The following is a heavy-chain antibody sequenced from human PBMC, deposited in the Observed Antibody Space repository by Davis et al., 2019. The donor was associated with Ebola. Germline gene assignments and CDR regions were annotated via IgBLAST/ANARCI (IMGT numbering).Heavy chain of an antibody. CDR2: IYYSGST. J-gene: IGHJ5*02. V-gene: IGHV4-61*01. D-gene: IGHD6-13*01. Sequence: PSETLSLTCTVSGGSVSSGSYYWSWIRQPPGKGLEWIGYIYYSGSTNYNPSLKSRVTISVDTSKNQFSLKLSSVTAADTAVYYCARASSSSWLAPNWFDPWGQGTLVTVSS. CDR1: GGSVSSGSYY. CDR3: ARASSSSWLAPNWFDP.